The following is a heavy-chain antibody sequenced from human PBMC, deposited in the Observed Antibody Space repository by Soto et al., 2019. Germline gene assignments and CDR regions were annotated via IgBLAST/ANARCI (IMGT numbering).Heavy chain of an antibody. CDR3: AKDLLVPAAIVGAFDY. CDR1: GFTFSSYA. D-gene: IGHD2-2*02. J-gene: IGHJ4*02. V-gene: IGHV3-23*01. Sequence: GGSLRLSCAASGFTFSSYAMSWVRQAPGKGLEWVSAIRGSGGSTYYADSVKGRFTISRDNSKNTLYLQMNSLGAEDTAVYYCAKDLLVPAAIVGAFDYWGQGTLVTVSS. CDR2: IRGSGGST.